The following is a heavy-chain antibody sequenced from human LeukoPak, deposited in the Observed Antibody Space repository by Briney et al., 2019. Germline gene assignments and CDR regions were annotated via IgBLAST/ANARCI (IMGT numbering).Heavy chain of an antibody. D-gene: IGHD6-13*01. CDR2: ISYDGSNK. Sequence: GGSLRLSCAASGFTFSSYAMHWVRQAPGKALEWVAVISYDGSNKYYADSVKGRFTISRDNSKNTLYLQMNSLRAEDTAVYYCARDIRYSSSRSHYFDYWGQGTLVTVSS. CDR1: GFTFSSYA. J-gene: IGHJ4*02. V-gene: IGHV3-30*04. CDR3: ARDIRYSSSRSHYFDY.